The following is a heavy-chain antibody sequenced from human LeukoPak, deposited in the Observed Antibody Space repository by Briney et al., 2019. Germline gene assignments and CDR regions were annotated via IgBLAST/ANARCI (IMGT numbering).Heavy chain of an antibody. CDR2: INHSGST. CDR1: GGSFSGYY. J-gene: IGHJ4*02. CDR3: ARGLAGYYDSSGYYYFFDY. Sequence: PSETLSLTCAVYGGSFSGYYWSWIRQPPGKGLEWIGEINHSGSTNYNPSLKSRVTISVDTSKNQFSLKLSSVTAADTAVYYCARGLAGYYDSSGYYYFFDYWGQETLVTVSS. V-gene: IGHV4-34*01. D-gene: IGHD3-22*01.